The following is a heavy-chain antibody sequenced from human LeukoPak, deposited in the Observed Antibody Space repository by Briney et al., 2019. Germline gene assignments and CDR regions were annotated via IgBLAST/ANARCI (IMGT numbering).Heavy chain of an antibody. CDR2: INHSGST. V-gene: IGHV4-34*01. CDR1: GGSFSGYY. CDR3: ARVRNWFDP. Sequence: SETLSLTCAVYGGSFSGYYWSWIRQPPGKGLEWIGEINHSGSTNYNPSLKSRVTISVDTSKNRFSLKLSSVTAADTAVYYCARVRNWFDPWGQGTLVTVSS. J-gene: IGHJ5*02.